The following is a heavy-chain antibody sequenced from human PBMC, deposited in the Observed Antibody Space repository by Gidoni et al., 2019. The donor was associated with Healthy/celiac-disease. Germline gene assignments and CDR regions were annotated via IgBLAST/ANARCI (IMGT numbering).Heavy chain of an antibody. CDR3: ARGFDYGDYVVHSGYGMDV. J-gene: IGHJ6*02. V-gene: IGHV3-30*04. CDR2: ISYDGSNK. D-gene: IGHD4-17*01. Sequence: QVQLVESGGGVVQPGRSLRLSCAASGFTFSGYALPWVRQAPGKGLEWVAVISYDGSNKYYADSVEGRFTISRDNSKNALYLQMNSLRVEDTAMYYCARGFDYGDYVVHSGYGMDVWGQGTTVTVSS. CDR1: GFTFSGYA.